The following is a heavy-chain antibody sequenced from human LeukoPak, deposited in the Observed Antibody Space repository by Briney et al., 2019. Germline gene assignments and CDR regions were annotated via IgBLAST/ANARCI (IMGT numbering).Heavy chain of an antibody. Sequence: SETLSLTCTVSGGSISSGGYYWSWIRQPPGKGLEWIGEINHSGSTNYNPSLKSRVTISVDTSKNQFSLKLSSVTAADTAVYYCARRPYDYVWGSYRLTPVGHFDYWGQGTLVTVSS. D-gene: IGHD3-16*02. J-gene: IGHJ4*02. V-gene: IGHV4-39*07. CDR3: ARRPYDYVWGSYRLTPVGHFDY. CDR2: INHSGST. CDR1: GGSISSGGYY.